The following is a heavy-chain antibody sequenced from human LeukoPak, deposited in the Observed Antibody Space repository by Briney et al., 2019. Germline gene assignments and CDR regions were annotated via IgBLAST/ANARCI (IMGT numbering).Heavy chain of an antibody. CDR3: ARPYGDYAQGYFDY. CDR2: MNPNSGNT. Sequence: GASVKVSCKASGYTFTSYDINWVRQATGQGLEWMGWMNPNSGNTGYAQKFQGRVTMTRNTSISTAYMELSSLRSEDTAVYYCARPYGDYAQGYFDYWGQGTLVTVSS. D-gene: IGHD4-17*01. J-gene: IGHJ4*02. V-gene: IGHV1-8*01. CDR1: GYTFTSYD.